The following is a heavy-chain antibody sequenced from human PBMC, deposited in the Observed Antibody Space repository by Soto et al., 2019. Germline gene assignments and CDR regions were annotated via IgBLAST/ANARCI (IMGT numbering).Heavy chain of an antibody. CDR2: ISYDGSNK. V-gene: IGHV3-30-3*01. CDR1: GFTFSSYS. J-gene: IGHJ4*02. Sequence: PGGSLRLSCAASGFTFSSYSMHWVRQAPGKGLEWVAVISYDGSNKYYADSVKGRFTISRDNSKNTLYLQMNSLRAEDTAVYYCARDPEGNYFDYWGQGTLVTVSS. CDR3: ARDPEGNYFDY.